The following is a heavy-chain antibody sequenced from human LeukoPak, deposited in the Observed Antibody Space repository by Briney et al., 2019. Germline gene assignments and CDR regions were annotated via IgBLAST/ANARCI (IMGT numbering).Heavy chain of an antibody. V-gene: IGHV5-51*01. D-gene: IGHD5-18*01. J-gene: IGHJ6*02. CDR3: ARIRVGYSYGFYYGMDV. CDR1: GYSFTSYW. CDR2: IYPGDSDT. Sequence: GESLKISCKGSGYSFTSYWIGWVRQMPGKGLEWMGIIYPGDSDTRYGPSFQGQVTISADKSISTAYLQWSSLKASDTAMYYCARIRVGYSYGFYYGMDVWGQGTTVTVSS.